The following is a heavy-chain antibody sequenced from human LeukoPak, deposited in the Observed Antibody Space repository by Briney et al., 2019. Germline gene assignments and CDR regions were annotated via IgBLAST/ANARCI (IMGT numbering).Heavy chain of an antibody. Sequence: GGSLRLSCAASGFTFDDYAMHWVRQAPGKGLEWVSGISWNSGSIGYADSVKGRFAISRDNSKNTLSLQMNSLRAEDTAVYYCAKEGCSSTSCYTGYFQHWGQGTLVTVSS. CDR3: AKEGCSSTSCYTGYFQH. CDR2: ISWNSGSI. V-gene: IGHV3-9*01. CDR1: GFTFDDYA. D-gene: IGHD2-2*02. J-gene: IGHJ1*01.